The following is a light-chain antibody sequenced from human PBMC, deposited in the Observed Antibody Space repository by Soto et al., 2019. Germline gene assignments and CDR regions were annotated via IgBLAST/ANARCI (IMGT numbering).Light chain of an antibody. CDR3: CSYALDPTVV. Sequence: QSALTQPASVSGSPGQSITISCTGTSNDVGSSNLVSWYQQYPGRAPKLIIYEATKRPSGVSTRFSGSKSGNTASMKISGLQAEDEADYYCCSYALDPTVVFGGGTQVTVL. CDR2: EAT. V-gene: IGLV2-23*01. J-gene: IGLJ2*01. CDR1: SNDVGSSNL.